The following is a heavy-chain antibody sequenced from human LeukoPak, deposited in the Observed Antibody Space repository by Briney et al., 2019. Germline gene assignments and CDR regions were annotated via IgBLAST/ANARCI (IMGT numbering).Heavy chain of an antibody. CDR2: INHSGSI. J-gene: IGHJ4*02. V-gene: IGHV4-34*01. CDR3: AGHHPRNTVDF. Sequence: SETLSLTCAVYGGSFSGYYWSWIRQPPGKGLEWIGEINHSGSINYNPSLKSRVTISLDTSKNQLSLKLSSVTAADTAVYYCAGHHPRNTVDFWGQGTLVTVSS. CDR1: GGSFSGYY. D-gene: IGHD2/OR15-2a*01.